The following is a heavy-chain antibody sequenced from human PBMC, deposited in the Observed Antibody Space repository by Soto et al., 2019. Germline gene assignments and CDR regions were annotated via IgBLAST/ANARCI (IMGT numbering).Heavy chain of an antibody. CDR3: AREEVHDIVATVYYYYYYIDV. CDR2: IRSSSSYI. D-gene: IGHD5-12*01. J-gene: IGHJ6*03. V-gene: IGHV3-21*01. Sequence: EVQLVESGGGLVKPGGSLRLSCAASGFTFSSYSMNWVRQAPGKGLEWVASIRSSSSYIYYADSVKGRFTISRDNAKNSRYLQKNSLTAEDTAVYYCAREEVHDIVATVYYYYYYIDVWGKGTTVTVSS. CDR1: GFTFSSYS.